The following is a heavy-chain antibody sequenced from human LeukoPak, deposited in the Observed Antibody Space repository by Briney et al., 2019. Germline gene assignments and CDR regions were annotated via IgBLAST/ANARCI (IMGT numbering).Heavy chain of an antibody. V-gene: IGHV4-59*01. CDR3: ARDRGGGSGWSRPMHY. CDR1: GGSIDNYY. J-gene: IGHJ4*02. D-gene: IGHD6-19*01. Sequence: SETLSLTCTVSGGSIDNYYWSWIRQPPGKGLEWIGYVYDSGSTNYNPSLESRVTISVDTSRNQFSLKLISVTSADTAVYYCARDRGGGSGWSRPMHYWGQGTLVTVSS. CDR2: VYDSGST.